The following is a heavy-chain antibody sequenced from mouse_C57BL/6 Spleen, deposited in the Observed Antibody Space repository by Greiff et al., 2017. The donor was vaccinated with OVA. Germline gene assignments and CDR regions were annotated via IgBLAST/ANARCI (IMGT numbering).Heavy chain of an antibody. CDR3: ARRNYERAMDY. V-gene: IGHV1-64*01. CDR2: IHPNSGST. J-gene: IGHJ4*01. D-gene: IGHD2-4*01. Sequence: QVQLQHPGAELVKPGASVKLSCKASGYTFTSYWMHWVKQRPGQGLEWIGMIHPNSGSTNYNEKFKSKATLTVDKSSSTAYMQLSSLTSEDSAVYYCARRNYERAMDYWGQGTSVTVSS. CDR1: GYTFTSYW.